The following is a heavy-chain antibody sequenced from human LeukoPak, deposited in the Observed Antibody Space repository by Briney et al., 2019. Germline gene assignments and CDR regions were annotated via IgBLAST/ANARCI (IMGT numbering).Heavy chain of an antibody. CDR1: GFTFSSYG. J-gene: IGHJ4*02. V-gene: IGHV3-30*18. CDR2: ISYDGSNK. Sequence: GGSLRLSCAASGFTFSSYGMHWVRQAPGKGLEWVAVISYDGSNKYYADSVKGRFTISRDNSKNTLYLQMNSLRAEDTAVCYCAKDLGAAMVIEGNFDYWGQGTLVTVSS. CDR3: AKDLGAAMVIEGNFDY. D-gene: IGHD5-18*01.